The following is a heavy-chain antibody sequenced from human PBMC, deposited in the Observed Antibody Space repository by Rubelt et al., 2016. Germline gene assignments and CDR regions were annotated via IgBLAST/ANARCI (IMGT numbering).Heavy chain of an antibody. CDR1: GYSFTSYW. CDR2: IDPSDSDI. Sequence: EVQLVQSGAEVKKPGESLRISCKGSGYSFTSYWISWVRQMPGKGLEWMGRIDPSDSDITYSPSFPGHGTISGDKSISTAYLQWSSLKASDTAMYYCARLERFFGPFDPWGQGSLVTVSS. CDR3: ARLERFFGPFDP. D-gene: IGHD1-1*01. V-gene: IGHV5-10-1*03. J-gene: IGHJ5*02.